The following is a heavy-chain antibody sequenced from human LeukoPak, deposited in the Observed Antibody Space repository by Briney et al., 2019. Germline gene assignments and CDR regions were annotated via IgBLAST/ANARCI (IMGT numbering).Heavy chain of an antibody. V-gene: IGHV1-2*02. D-gene: IGHD2-8*01. CDR1: GYTFTDCY. Sequence: ASVKVSCKASGYTFTDCYLHWVRQAPGQGLDWMGWINPNTGETSYARNFQGRVTMTRDPSISTAYMELSSLRFDDAAIHYCAREIHNGVALGHWGQGTLVTVSS. CDR3: AREIHNGVALGH. J-gene: IGHJ4*02. CDR2: INPNTGET.